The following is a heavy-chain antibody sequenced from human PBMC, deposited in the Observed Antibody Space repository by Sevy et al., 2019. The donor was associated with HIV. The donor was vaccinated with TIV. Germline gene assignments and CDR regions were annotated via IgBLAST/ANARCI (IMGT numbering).Heavy chain of an antibody. CDR3: AREGCTQPHDY. D-gene: IGHD2-8*01. J-gene: IGHJ4*02. V-gene: IGHV3-23*01. Sequence: GGSLRLSCAASGFTFAKYSMSWVRQAPGKGLEWVSTFSFGCGRIIYAYSVKGRFTISRDDSKNTLFLQMNSLRAEDTATYFCAREGCTQPHDYWGQGTLVTVSS. CDR1: GFTFAKYS. CDR2: FSFGCGRI.